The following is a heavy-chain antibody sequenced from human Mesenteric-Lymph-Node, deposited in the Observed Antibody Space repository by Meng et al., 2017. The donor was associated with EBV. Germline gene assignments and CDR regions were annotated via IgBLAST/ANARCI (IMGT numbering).Heavy chain of an antibody. CDR1: GFTFNSSP. Sequence: QGHLVGSGGSVVQPGRSLRLSCAASGFTFNSSPMHWVRQAPGKGLEWVAVVQYDGIYKYYADSVKGRFAISRDNSKNMVYLQMDSLRTEDTAVYYCAKAEATSFDYWGQGTLVTVSS. J-gene: IGHJ4*02. CDR3: AKAEATSFDY. V-gene: IGHV3-30*09. CDR2: VQYDGIYK. D-gene: IGHD1-26*01.